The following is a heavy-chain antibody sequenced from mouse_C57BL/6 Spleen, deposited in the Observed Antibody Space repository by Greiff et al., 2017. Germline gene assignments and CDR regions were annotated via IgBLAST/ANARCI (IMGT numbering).Heavy chain of an antibody. J-gene: IGHJ4*01. D-gene: IGHD1-1*01. Sequence: QVQLQQPGAELVRPGSSVKLSCKASGYTFTSYWMHWVKQRPIQGLEWIGNIDPSDSETHYNQKFKDKATLTVDKSSSTAYMQLSSLTSEASAVYYGARWGTTVVAEAMDYWGQGTSVTVSS. CDR3: ARWGTTVVAEAMDY. V-gene: IGHV1-52*01. CDR2: IDPSDSET. CDR1: GYTFTSYW.